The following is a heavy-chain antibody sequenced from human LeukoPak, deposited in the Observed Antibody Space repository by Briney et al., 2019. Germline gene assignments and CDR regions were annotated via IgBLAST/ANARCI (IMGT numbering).Heavy chain of an antibody. D-gene: IGHD6-13*01. CDR3: ARVGLAAAGIFDY. Sequence: PSETLSLTCTVSGGSISSGGYYWSWIRQHPGKGLEWIGYIYYSGSTYYNPSLKSRVTISVDTSKNQFSLKLSSVTAADTAVYYCARVGLAAAGIFDYWGQGTLVTVSS. V-gene: IGHV4-31*03. J-gene: IGHJ4*02. CDR2: IYYSGST. CDR1: GGSISSGGYY.